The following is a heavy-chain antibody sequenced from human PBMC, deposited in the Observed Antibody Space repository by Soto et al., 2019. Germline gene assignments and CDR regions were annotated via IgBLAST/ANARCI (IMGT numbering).Heavy chain of an antibody. CDR2: ISSSSSTI. V-gene: IGHV3-48*01. CDR3: ARSGDYRQFFFDY. Sequence: EVQLVESGGGLVQPGGSLRLSCAASGFTFSSYSMNWVRQAPGKGLDWVSYISSSSSTIYYAYSVKGRFTFSRDNATNSMFLQMITLRAEDMTVYYCARSGDYRQFFFDYCCHGPLVTAS. CDR1: GFTFSSYS. D-gene: IGHD2-21*02. J-gene: IGHJ4*01.